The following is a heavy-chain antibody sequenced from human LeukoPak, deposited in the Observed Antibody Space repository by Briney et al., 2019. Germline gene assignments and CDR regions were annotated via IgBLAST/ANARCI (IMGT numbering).Heavy chain of an antibody. J-gene: IGHJ4*02. CDR3: ARVNSPTYYDFWSGYLRDSGSDY. CDR1: GYTFTSYG. D-gene: IGHD3-3*01. CDR2: ISAYNGNT. Sequence: VASVKVSCKASGYTFTSYGISWVRQAPGQGLEWMGWISAYNGNTNYAQKLQGRVTMTTDTSTSTACMELRSLRSDDTAVYYCARVNSPTYYDFWSGYLRDSGSDYWGQGTLVTVSS. V-gene: IGHV1-18*01.